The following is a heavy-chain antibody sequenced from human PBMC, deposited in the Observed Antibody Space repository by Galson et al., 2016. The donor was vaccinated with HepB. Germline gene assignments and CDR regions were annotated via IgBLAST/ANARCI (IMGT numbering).Heavy chain of an antibody. Sequence: KGLEWIGEIFHSGTTKYQTSLRGRFTISRDNAKNSLYLQMNSLRAEDTAVYYCARSYGLASYYSVPVYWGQGTLVTVSS. V-gene: IGHV3-11*01. CDR2: IFHSGTTK. J-gene: IGHJ4*02. D-gene: IGHD3-10*01. CDR3: ARSYGLASYYSVPVY.